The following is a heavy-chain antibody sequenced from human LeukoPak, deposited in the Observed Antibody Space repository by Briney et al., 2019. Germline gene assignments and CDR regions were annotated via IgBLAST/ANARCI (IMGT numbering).Heavy chain of an antibody. D-gene: IGHD6-6*01. CDR2: IGSSSSYI. CDR1: GFTFSSYS. Sequence: GGSLRLSCAASGFTFSSYSMSWVRQAPGKGLEWVSSIGSSSSYIYYADSVKGRFTISRDNARNSLYLQMNSLRAEDTAVYHCARDYSSSALDYWGQGTLVTVSS. J-gene: IGHJ4*02. CDR3: ARDYSSSALDY. V-gene: IGHV3-21*01.